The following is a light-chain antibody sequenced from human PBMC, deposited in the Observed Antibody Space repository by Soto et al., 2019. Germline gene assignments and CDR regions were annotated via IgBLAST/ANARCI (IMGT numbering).Light chain of an antibody. CDR2: EGT. Sequence: QSALTQPASVSGSPGQSVTISCTGTSSDVGGYNLVSWYQQPPGKAPKVIIYEGTKRPSGVSGRFSGSKSGNTASLTISGLQADDEADYFCCSYAGGSTLYVFGTGTKFTVL. J-gene: IGLJ1*01. V-gene: IGLV2-23*01. CDR1: SSDVGGYNL. CDR3: CSYAGGSTLYV.